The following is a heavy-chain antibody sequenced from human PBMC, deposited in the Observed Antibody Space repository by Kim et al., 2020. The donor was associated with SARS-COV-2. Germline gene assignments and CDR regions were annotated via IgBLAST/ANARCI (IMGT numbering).Heavy chain of an antibody. J-gene: IGHJ6*02. CDR1: GFTFSSYA. CDR3: ARGRGYYYGMDV. CDR2: ISYDGSNK. D-gene: IGHD3-10*01. Sequence: GGSLRLSCAASGFTFSSYAMHWVRQAPGKGLEWVAVISYDGSNKYYADSVKGRFTISRDNSKNTLYLQMNSLRAEDTAVYYCARGRGYYYGMDVWGQGTTVTVSS. V-gene: IGHV3-30-3*01.